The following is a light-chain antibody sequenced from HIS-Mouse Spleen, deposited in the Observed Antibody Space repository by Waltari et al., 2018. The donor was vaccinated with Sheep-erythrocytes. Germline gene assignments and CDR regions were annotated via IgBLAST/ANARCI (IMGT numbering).Light chain of an antibody. Sequence: QSVLTQPPSASGTPWQRVTLSCSGSSSNIGSNYVYWYQQLPGTAPKLLIYRNNQRPSGVPDRFSGSKSGTSASLAISGLRSEDEADYYCAAWDDSLSGNWVFGGGTKLTVL. J-gene: IGLJ3*02. CDR2: RNN. V-gene: IGLV1-47*01. CDR1: SSNIGSNY. CDR3: AAWDDSLSGNWV.